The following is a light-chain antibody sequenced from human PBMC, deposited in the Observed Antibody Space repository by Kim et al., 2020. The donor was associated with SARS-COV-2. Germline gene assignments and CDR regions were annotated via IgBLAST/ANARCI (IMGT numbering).Light chain of an antibody. V-gene: IGKV3-15*01. CDR2: GTS. J-gene: IGKJ2*01. Sequence: EIVMTQSPAPLSVSPGERATLSCRASQSVSSNLAWYQQKPGQAPRLLIYGTSTRATGIPARFSGSGSGTGFTLTISSLQSEDFAVYHCQQYNNWPYTFCQGTKLEI. CDR3: QQYNNWPYT. CDR1: QSVSSN.